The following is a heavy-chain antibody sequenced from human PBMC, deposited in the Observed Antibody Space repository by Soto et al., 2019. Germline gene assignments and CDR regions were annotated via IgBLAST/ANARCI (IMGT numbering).Heavy chain of an antibody. Sequence: QVQLVQTGAEVKKPGASVKVSCKASGYTFTSYGISWVRQAPGQGLEWMGWSSAYNGNTNYAQKLQGRVTMTTDTTTSTAYKELRSLRSDNTAVDYCARDQDLHYDSCGTDAFDIWGQGTMVTVSS. CDR3: ARDQDLHYDSCGTDAFDI. D-gene: IGHD3-22*01. V-gene: IGHV1-18*01. CDR1: GYTFTSYG. CDR2: SSAYNGNT. J-gene: IGHJ3*02.